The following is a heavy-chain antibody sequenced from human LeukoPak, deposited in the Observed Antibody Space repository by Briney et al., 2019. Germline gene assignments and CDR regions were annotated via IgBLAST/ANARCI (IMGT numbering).Heavy chain of an antibody. J-gene: IGHJ6*02. CDR1: GGSISSYY. CDR2: IYYSGST. V-gene: IGHV4-59*01. CDR3: AREGAPGYYYGMDV. D-gene: IGHD3-16*01. Sequence: SETLSLTCTVSGGSISSYYWSWIRQPPGKGLEWIGYIYYSGSTNHNPSLKSRVTISVDTSKNQFSLKLSSVTAADTAVYYCAREGAPGYYYGMDVWGQGTTVTVSS.